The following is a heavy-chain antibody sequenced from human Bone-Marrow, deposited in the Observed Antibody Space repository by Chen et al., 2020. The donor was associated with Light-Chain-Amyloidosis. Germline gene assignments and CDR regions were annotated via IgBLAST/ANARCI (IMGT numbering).Heavy chain of an antibody. CDR2: ISTTGST. CDR1: GNSISRGYC. J-gene: IGHJ3*02. D-gene: IGHD3-10*02. CDR3: ARDRDVRETFDI. Sequence: QVLLQQSGPRLVKPSETLSLICAGSGNSISRGYCWGWIRQPAGEGLEWIGRISTTGSTSYIPSLKSRVTISVDTSKNHCSLELNSVTAADTAFYFCARDRDVRETFDIWGQGTMVTVSS. V-gene: IGHV4-4*07.